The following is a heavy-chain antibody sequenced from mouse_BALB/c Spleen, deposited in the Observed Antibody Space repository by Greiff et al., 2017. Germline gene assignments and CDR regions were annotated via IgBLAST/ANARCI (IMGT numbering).Heavy chain of an antibody. CDR3: ARGDYYGNYGVSAMDY. CDR2: ISSGGGST. D-gene: IGHD2-1*01. CDR1: GFAFSSYD. J-gene: IGHJ4*01. V-gene: IGHV5-12-1*01. Sequence: EVKLEESGGGLVKPGGSLKLSCAASGFAFSSYDMSWVRQTPEKRLEWVAYISSGGGSTYYPDTVKGRFTISRDNAKNTLYLQMSSLKSEDTAMYYCARGDYYGNYGVSAMDYWGQGTSVTVSS.